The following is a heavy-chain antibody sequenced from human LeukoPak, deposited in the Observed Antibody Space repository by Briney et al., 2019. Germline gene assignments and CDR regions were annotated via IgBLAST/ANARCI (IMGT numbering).Heavy chain of an antibody. J-gene: IGHJ3*02. D-gene: IGHD6-13*01. CDR2: IGTAGDT. CDR1: GFTFSSYD. Sequence: GGSLRLSCAASGFTFSSYDMHWVRQATGKGLEWVSAIGTAGDTYYPGSVKGRFTISRENAKNSLYLQMNSLRAGDTAVYYCARAGPRRYDRIAAAGPGAFDIWGQGTMVTVSS. V-gene: IGHV3-13*01. CDR3: ARAGPRRYDRIAAAGPGAFDI.